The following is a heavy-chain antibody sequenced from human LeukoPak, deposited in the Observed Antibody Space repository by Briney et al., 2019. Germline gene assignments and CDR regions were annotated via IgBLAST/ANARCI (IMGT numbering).Heavy chain of an antibody. Sequence: GGSLRLSCAASGFIFSSHTMHWVRQAPGKGLEYVSAISPNGGSTYYAKSVKGRFTISRDNSKNTLYLQMGRLRAEDMAVYYCARVDSSGYYLIDYWGQRTLVTVSS. D-gene: IGHD3-22*01. CDR1: GFIFSSHT. V-gene: IGHV3-64*01. CDR2: ISPNGGST. CDR3: ARVDSSGYYLIDY. J-gene: IGHJ4*02.